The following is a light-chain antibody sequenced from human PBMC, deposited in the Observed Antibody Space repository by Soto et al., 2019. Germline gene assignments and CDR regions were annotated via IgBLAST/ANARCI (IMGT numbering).Light chain of an antibody. Sequence: DLQMTQSPSSLSASVGDRVTITCRASQSISKFLNWYQQKPGEAPRLLVYAASSLQSGVPSRFSGSGSGTDFTLTIDTLQPEDFATFYCQQTYNAPRSFGPGTKLEIK. J-gene: IGKJ2*01. CDR3: QQTYNAPRS. CDR1: QSISKF. CDR2: AAS. V-gene: IGKV1-39*01.